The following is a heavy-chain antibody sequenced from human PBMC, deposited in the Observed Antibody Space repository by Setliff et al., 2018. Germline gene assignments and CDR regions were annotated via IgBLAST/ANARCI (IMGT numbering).Heavy chain of an antibody. CDR3: ARGRKRTYYYDSSGYSPFDY. CDR2: INYSGST. Sequence: LSLTCAVYGGSFSGYYWSWIRQPPGKGLEWIGEINYSGSTNYNPSLKSRVTISVDTSKNQFSLKLSSVAAADTAVYYCARGRKRTYYYDSSGYSPFDYWGQGTLVTVSS. V-gene: IGHV4-34*01. D-gene: IGHD3-22*01. J-gene: IGHJ4*02. CDR1: GGSFSGYY.